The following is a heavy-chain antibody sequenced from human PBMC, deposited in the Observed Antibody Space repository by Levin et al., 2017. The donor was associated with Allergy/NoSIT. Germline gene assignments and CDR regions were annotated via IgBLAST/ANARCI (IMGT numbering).Heavy chain of an antibody. CDR1: GYSFTSYW. CDR2: IYPGDSDT. Sequence: KVSCKGSGYSFTSYWIGWVRQMPGKGLEWMGIIYPGDSDTRYSPSFQGQVTISADKSISTAYLQWSSLKASDTAMYYCARPDSSGWYTNPGHVGAFDIWGQGTMVTVSS. J-gene: IGHJ3*02. V-gene: IGHV5-51*01. CDR3: ARPDSSGWYTNPGHVGAFDI. D-gene: IGHD6-19*01.